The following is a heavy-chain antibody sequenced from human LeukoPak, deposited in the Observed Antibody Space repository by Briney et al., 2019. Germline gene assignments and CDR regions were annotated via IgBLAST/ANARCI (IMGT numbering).Heavy chain of an antibody. D-gene: IGHD3-22*01. Sequence: ASVKVSCKASGYTFTSYGISWVRQAPGQGLEWMGWISAYNGNTNYAQKLQGRVTMTTDTSTSTAYMELRSLRSDDTAVYHCARDYDSSGYYYPSRWGQGTLVTVSS. V-gene: IGHV1-18*01. CDR2: ISAYNGNT. CDR3: ARDYDSSGYYYPSR. J-gene: IGHJ4*02. CDR1: GYTFTSYG.